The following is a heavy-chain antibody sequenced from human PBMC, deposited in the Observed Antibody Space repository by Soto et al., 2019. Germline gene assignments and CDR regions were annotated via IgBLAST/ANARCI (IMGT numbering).Heavy chain of an antibody. V-gene: IGHV3-48*02. CDR3: GRVKWFEFYLGWFTI. CDR1: GFTFSSYS. CDR2: ITTNSRTI. D-gene: IGHD3-22*01. Sequence: EVQLVESGGGLVQPGGSLRLSCAASGFTFSSYSMHWVRQAPGKGLEWVSSITTNSRTIYYADSVKGRFTISRDNPRNSLDLEKNSLRDGDTGGYFCGRVKWFEFYLGWFTIWGQGTMVLVSS. J-gene: IGHJ3*02.